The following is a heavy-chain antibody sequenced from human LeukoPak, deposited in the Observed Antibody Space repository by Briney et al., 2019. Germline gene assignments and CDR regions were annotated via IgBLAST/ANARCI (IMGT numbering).Heavy chain of an antibody. CDR2: IYPGDSDT. V-gene: IGHV5-51*01. Sequence: PGESLKISCKGSGYSFTSYWIGWVRQMPGKGLEWMGIIYPGDSDTRYSPSFQGQVTISADRSISTAYLQWSSLKASDTAMYYCARRVVVPAAAFDAFDIWGQGTMVTVSS. J-gene: IGHJ3*02. CDR3: ARRVVVPAAAFDAFDI. CDR1: GYSFTSYW. D-gene: IGHD2-2*01.